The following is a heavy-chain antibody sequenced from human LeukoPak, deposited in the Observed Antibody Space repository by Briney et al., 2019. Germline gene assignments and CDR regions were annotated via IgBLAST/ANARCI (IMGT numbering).Heavy chain of an antibody. V-gene: IGHV1-18*01. CDR1: GYTFTSYG. J-gene: IGHJ3*02. Sequence: ASVKVSCKASGYTFTSYGISWVRQAPGQGLKWMGWMSAYNGNTNYAQKLQGRVTMTTDTSTSTAYMELSSLTSEDTAVYYCAREYPADAFDIWGQGTMVTVSS. CDR3: AREYPADAFDI. CDR2: MSAYNGNT.